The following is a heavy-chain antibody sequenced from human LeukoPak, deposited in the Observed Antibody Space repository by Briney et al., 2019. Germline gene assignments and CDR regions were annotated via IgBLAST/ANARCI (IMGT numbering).Heavy chain of an antibody. Sequence: GASLRLSCAASGFSFSIYAMSWVRQAPGKGLEWVSAISPGGDTIYYLDSVKGRFTISRDNSKNTLYLQMNSLRAEDTAVYYCARRTTVVGPAPFDRWGQGTLVTVSS. CDR2: ISPGGDTI. D-gene: IGHD4-23*01. V-gene: IGHV3-23*01. CDR3: ARRTTVVGPAPFDR. CDR1: GFSFSIYA. J-gene: IGHJ4*02.